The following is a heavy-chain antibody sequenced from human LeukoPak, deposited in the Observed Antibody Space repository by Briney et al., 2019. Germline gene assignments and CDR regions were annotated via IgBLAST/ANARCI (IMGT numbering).Heavy chain of an antibody. Sequence: PSETLSLTCAVYGGSFSGYYWSWIRQPPGKGLEWIGEINHSGSTNYNPSLKSRVTISVDTSKNQFSLKLSSVSAADTAVYYCAREKRFLEWLFNYWGQGTLVTVSS. CDR1: GGSFSGYY. D-gene: IGHD3-3*01. CDR2: INHSGST. J-gene: IGHJ4*02. V-gene: IGHV4-34*01. CDR3: AREKRFLEWLFNY.